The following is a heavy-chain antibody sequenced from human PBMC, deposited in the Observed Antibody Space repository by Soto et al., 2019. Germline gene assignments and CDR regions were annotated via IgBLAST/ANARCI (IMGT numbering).Heavy chain of an antibody. Sequence: EVQLVDPGGGLSRPGGSLRLPGAPFEFPFVIHWMNWFRQAQGKGREWGANIKQDGSEKHYVDSVKGRFFISRDNAKNSLYLQMNTLRPEDTAVYYCARDRSSGWWGASYEGAFDIWGQGTVVTVSS. CDR2: IKQDGSEK. J-gene: IGHJ3*02. CDR3: ARDRSSGWWGASYEGAFDI. D-gene: IGHD6-19*01. V-gene: IGHV3-7*03. CDR1: EFPFVIHW.